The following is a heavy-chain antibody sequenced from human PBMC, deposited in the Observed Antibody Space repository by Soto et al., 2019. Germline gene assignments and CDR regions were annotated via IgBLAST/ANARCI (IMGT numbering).Heavy chain of an antibody. CDR3: ARGGRYYGSGSDLDY. Sequence: QVQLVQSGAEVKKPGSSVKVSCKASGGTFSSYTISWVRQAPGQGLEWMGRIIPILGIANYAQKFQGRVTITADKSTSTAYMELSSLRSEDTAVYYCARGGRYYGSGSDLDYWGQGTLVTVSS. D-gene: IGHD3-10*01. J-gene: IGHJ4*02. CDR2: IIPILGIA. CDR1: GGTFSSYT. V-gene: IGHV1-69*02.